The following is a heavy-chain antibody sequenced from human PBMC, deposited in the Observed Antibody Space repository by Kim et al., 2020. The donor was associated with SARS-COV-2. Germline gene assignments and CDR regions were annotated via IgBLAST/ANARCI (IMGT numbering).Heavy chain of an antibody. Sequence: GGSLRLSCATSGFIFSNYDLSWVRQAPGKGLEWVSGIGRSGGSTFYADSVKGRFTISRDNSKNTLSLQMNSLRDEDTAVYYCAKVVVPGNLRHYYAMGD. V-gene: IGHV3-23*01. CDR2: IGRSGGST. CDR1: GFIFSNYD. CDR3: AKVVVPGNLRHYYAMGD. J-gene: IGHJ6*01. D-gene: IGHD3-22*01.